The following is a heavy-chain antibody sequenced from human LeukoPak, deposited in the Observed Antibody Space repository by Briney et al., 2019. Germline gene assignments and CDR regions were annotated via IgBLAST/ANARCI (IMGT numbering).Heavy chain of an antibody. Sequence: SSVKVSCRASGGTFSSYAISWVRQAPGQGLEWMGGIIPIFGTANYARKFQGRVTITADESTSTAYMELSSLRSEDTAVYYCAREDPQGFGELLSKKFDAFDIWGQGTMVTVSS. J-gene: IGHJ3*02. V-gene: IGHV1-69*01. CDR2: IIPIFGTA. D-gene: IGHD3-10*01. CDR3: AREDPQGFGELLSKKFDAFDI. CDR1: GGTFSSYA.